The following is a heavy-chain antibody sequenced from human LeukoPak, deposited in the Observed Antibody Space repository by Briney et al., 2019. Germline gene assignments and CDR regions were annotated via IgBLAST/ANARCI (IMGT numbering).Heavy chain of an antibody. D-gene: IGHD4-17*01. Sequence: PGGSLRLSCAASGFTFSDYYMSWIRQAPGKGLEWVSYISSSGSTIYYADSVKGRFTIPRDNAKNSLYLQMNSLRAEDTAVYYCAGDRYGARAFDIWGQGTMVTVSS. CDR3: AGDRYGARAFDI. CDR2: ISSSGSTI. J-gene: IGHJ3*02. CDR1: GFTFSDYY. V-gene: IGHV3-11*04.